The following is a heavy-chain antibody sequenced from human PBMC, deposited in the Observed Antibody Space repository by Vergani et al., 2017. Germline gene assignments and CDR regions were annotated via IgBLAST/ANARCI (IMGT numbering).Heavy chain of an antibody. V-gene: IGHV4-4*03. CDR3: VRTVALWFGETKDGGWFDP. CDR2: IYYSGST. J-gene: IGHJ5*02. D-gene: IGHD3-10*01. CDR1: GDSISSNNC. Sequence: QVQLQESGPGLVKPPGTLSLTCAVSGDSISSNNCWTWVRQPPGKGLEWIGYIYYSGSTNYNPSLKSRVTISVDTSKNQFSLKLNSVTAADTAVYYCVRTVALWFGETKDGGWFDPWGQGTLVTVTS.